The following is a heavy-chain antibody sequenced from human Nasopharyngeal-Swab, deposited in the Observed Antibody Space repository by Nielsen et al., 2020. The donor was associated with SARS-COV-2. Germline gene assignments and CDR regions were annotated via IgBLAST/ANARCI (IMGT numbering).Heavy chain of an antibody. J-gene: IGHJ4*02. Sequence: ASVQVSCKSSGYTFISYGITWVRQAPGQGLEWMGWISPYNVKTKYAQKFQGRVTMTTDTSTTTAYMELRSLKSDDTAVYYCARRHGVVEGSGWNYFDFWGQGTLVTVPS. CDR1: GYTFISYG. CDR2: ISPYNVKT. D-gene: IGHD6-19*01. V-gene: IGHV1-18*01. CDR3: ARRHGVVEGSGWNYFDF.